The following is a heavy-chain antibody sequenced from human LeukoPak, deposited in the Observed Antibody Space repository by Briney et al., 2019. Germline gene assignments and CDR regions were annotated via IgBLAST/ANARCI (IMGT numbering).Heavy chain of an antibody. Sequence: GGSLRLSCAASGFTVSSNYMSWVRQAPGKGLEWVSVIYSGGYTYYADSVKGRFTISRDNSKNTLYLQMNSLRAEDTAVYYCAKTRYDILTGYSDYWGQGTLVTVSS. J-gene: IGHJ4*02. CDR1: GFTVSSNY. CDR2: IYSGGYT. D-gene: IGHD3-9*01. CDR3: AKTRYDILTGYSDY. V-gene: IGHV3-53*01.